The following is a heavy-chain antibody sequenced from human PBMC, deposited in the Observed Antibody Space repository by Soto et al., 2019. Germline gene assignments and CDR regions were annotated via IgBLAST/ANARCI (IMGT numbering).Heavy chain of an antibody. CDR3: ARVHVMVVAGSTFDY. V-gene: IGHV4-38-2*02. J-gene: IGHJ4*03. D-gene: IGHD6-19*01. Sequence: SEPLSLTCTVSGDSISSGSYWGWIRQPPGEGPEWIASIYHGGTTFYNPSIKSRISISVDTSKNQFSLRLTSVTAADTATYYCARVHVMVVAGSTFDYWGPGTLVTVSS. CDR2: IYHGGTT. CDR1: GDSISSGSY.